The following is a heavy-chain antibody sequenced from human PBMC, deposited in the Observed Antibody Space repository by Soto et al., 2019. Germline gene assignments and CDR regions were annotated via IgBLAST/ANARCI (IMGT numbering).Heavy chain of an antibody. CDR3: VVNFPYDTCDL. Sequence: EVQLLDSGGGSVQPGGSLRLSCAASGFTFNTYSMTWVRQAPGNGLEWVSTITNSGVSTYYADSVKGRFTISRDNSKNLLYLQMNSLRAEDTAVYYCVVNFPYDTCDLWGQGTMVTVSS. CDR1: GFTFNTYS. V-gene: IGHV3-23*01. CDR2: ITNSGVST. J-gene: IGHJ3*01.